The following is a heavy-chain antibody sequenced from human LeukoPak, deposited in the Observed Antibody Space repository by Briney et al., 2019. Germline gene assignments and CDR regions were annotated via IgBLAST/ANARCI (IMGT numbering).Heavy chain of an antibody. D-gene: IGHD6-19*01. CDR3: AKEISTVAGTGVPDY. V-gene: IGHV3-33*06. CDR2: IWYDGSNE. CDR1: GFSFSSYG. J-gene: IGHJ4*02. Sequence: PGRSLRLSCAVSGFSFSSYGMHWVRQAPGKGLEWVAVIWYDGSNENYADSAKGRFTISRDNAKNTLYLQMNSLRAEDTAVYYCAKEISTVAGTGVPDYWGQGTLVTVSS.